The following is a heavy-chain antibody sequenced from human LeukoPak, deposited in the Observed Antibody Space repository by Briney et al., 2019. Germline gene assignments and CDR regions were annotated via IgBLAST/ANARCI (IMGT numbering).Heavy chain of an antibody. J-gene: IGHJ4*02. Sequence: LRLSCAASGFTFSSYAMSWIRQPPGKGLEWIGYIYHSGSTYYNPSLKSRVTISVDRSKNQFSLKLSSVTAADTAVYYCASTIFGVVTVDYWGQGTLVTVSS. CDR1: GFTFSSYA. CDR2: IYHSGST. V-gene: IGHV4-30-2*01. D-gene: IGHD3-3*01. CDR3: ASTIFGVVTVDY.